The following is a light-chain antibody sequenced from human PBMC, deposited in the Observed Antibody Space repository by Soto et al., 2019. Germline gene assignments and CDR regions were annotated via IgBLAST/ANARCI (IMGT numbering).Light chain of an antibody. V-gene: IGLV2-14*01. CDR1: SSDVGGYNY. Sequence: SVLTQPASVSGSPGQSITISCTGTSSDVGGYNYVSWYQQHPGKAPKLMIYDVSNRPSGVSNRFSGSKSGNTASLTISGVQAEDEADYYCSSYTSSSSYVFGTGTKVTVL. CDR3: SSYTSSSSYV. J-gene: IGLJ1*01. CDR2: DVS.